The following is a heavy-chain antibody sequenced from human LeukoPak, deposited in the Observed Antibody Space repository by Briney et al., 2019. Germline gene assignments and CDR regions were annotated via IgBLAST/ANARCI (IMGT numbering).Heavy chain of an antibody. CDR2: IKQDGSEK. V-gene: IGHV3-7*01. CDR3: ARYPAAQVWYFDY. Sequence: HTGGSLRLSCAASGFTFSSYWMSWVRQAPGKGLGWVANIKQDGSEKYYVDSVKGRFTISRDNAKNSLYLQMNSLRAEDTAVYYCARYPAAQVWYFDYWGQGTLVTVSS. D-gene: IGHD2-2*01. CDR1: GFTFSSYW. J-gene: IGHJ4*02.